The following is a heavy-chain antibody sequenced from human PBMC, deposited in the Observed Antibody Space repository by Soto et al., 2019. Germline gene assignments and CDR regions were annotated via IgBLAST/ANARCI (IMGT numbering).Heavy chain of an antibody. Sequence: GGSLRLSCTASGFTFSSYAMSWVRQAPGKGLEWVSAISGSGGSTYYAAPVKGRFTISRHNTEDTVYLQMNSLRAEDTAVYYCVRDLQLWRLDSWGQGTLVTVSS. D-gene: IGHD2-21*01. CDR2: ISGSGGST. J-gene: IGHJ4*02. CDR3: VRDLQLWRLDS. V-gene: IGHV3-23*01. CDR1: GFTFSSYA.